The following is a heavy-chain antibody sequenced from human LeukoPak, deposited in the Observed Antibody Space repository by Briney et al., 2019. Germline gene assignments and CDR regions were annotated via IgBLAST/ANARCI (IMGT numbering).Heavy chain of an antibody. CDR1: GFTFSSYA. D-gene: IGHD6-19*01. Sequence: GGSLRLSCAASGFTFSSYAMHWVRQAPGKGLEWVAVISYDGSNKYYADSVKGRFTISRDNSKNTLYLQMNSLRAEDTAVYYCARAVAVAGLRYYYYMDVWGKGTTVTVSS. J-gene: IGHJ6*03. V-gene: IGHV3-30*04. CDR3: ARAVAVAGLRYYYYMDV. CDR2: ISYDGSNK.